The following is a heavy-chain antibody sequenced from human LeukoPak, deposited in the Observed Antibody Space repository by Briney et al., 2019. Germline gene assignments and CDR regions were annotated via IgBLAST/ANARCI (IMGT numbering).Heavy chain of an antibody. CDR2: VSGSGGST. D-gene: IGHD4/OR15-4a*01. J-gene: IGHJ4*02. CDR3: AKLKTMVDYYFDY. CDR1: GFTLSNYA. V-gene: IGHV3-23*01. Sequence: GGSLRPSCAASGFTLSNYAMSWVRQAPGKGLEWVSAVSGSGGSTHYADSVKGRFTISRDNSKNTLYLQMNSLRVEDTAIYYCAKLKTMVDYYFDYWGLGTLVTVSS.